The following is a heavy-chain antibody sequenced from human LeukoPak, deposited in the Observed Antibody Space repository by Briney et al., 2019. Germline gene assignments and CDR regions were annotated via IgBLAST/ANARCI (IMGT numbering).Heavy chain of an antibody. CDR2: IHTSGST. J-gene: IGHJ4*02. V-gene: IGHV4-4*09. CDR3: ARHRGSGSPYFDY. Sequence: PSETLSLTCTVSGGSISSYYWSWIRQPPGKGLEWIGYIHTSGSTNYNPSLKSRVTISVDTSKNQFSLKLSSVTAADTAVYYCARHRGSGSPYFDYWGQGTLVTVSS. D-gene: IGHD3-10*01. CDR1: GGSISSYY.